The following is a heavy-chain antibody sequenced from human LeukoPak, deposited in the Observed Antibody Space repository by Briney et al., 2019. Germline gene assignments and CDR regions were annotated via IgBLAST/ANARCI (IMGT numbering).Heavy chain of an antibody. CDR1: GYTFTSYG. V-gene: IGHV1-18*01. Sequence: GASVKVSCKASGYTFTSYGISWVRQAPGQGLEWVGWISAYNGNTNYAQKLQARVTMTTDTSTSTAYMELRSLRSDDTAVYYCARPYDSSDPWGAFDIWGQGTMVTVSS. J-gene: IGHJ3*02. CDR2: ISAYNGNT. D-gene: IGHD3-22*01. CDR3: ARPYDSSDPWGAFDI.